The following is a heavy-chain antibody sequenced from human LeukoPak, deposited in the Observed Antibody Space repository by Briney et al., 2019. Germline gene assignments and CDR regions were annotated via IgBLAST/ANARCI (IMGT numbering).Heavy chain of an antibody. CDR1: GGSFSGYY. CDR3: AREGEGNVVVPAAIWFDP. Sequence: PSETLSLTCAVYGGSFSGYYWSWIRQPAGKGLEWIGRIYTSGSTNYNPSLKSRVTISVDTSKNQFSLKLSSVTAADTAVYYCAREGEGNVVVPAAIWFDPWGQGTLVTVSS. V-gene: IGHV4-4*07. CDR2: IYTSGST. D-gene: IGHD2-2*01. J-gene: IGHJ5*02.